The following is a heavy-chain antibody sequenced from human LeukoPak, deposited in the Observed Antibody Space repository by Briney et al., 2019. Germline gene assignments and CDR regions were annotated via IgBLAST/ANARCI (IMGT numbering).Heavy chain of an antibody. J-gene: IGHJ3*02. CDR3: ASCSGGSCYPDAFDI. D-gene: IGHD2-15*01. V-gene: IGHV1-18*01. CDR1: GYTXTSYG. Sequence: ASVKVSCKASGYTXTSYGISGVRQAPGQGLEWMGWISAYNGNTNYAQKLQGRVTMTTDTSTSTAYMELRSLRSDDTAVYYCASCSGGSCYPDAFDIWGQGTMVTVSS. CDR2: ISAYNGNT.